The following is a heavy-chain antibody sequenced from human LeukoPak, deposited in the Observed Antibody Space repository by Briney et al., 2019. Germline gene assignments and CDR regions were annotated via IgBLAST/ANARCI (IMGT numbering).Heavy chain of an antibody. D-gene: IGHD1-26*01. CDR2: ISWNSGSI. J-gene: IGHJ4*02. Sequence: GGSLRLSCAASGFTFDDYAMHWVRQAPGKGLEWVSGISWNSGSIGYADSVKGRFTISRDNAKNSLYLQMNSLRAEDMALYYCAKGVSYYRGGYYFDYWGQGTLVTVSS. CDR1: GFTFDDYA. CDR3: AKGVSYYRGGYYFDY. V-gene: IGHV3-9*03.